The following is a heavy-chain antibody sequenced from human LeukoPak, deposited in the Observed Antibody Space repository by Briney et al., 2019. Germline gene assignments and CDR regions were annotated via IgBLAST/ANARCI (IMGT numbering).Heavy chain of an antibody. V-gene: IGHV4-61*01. J-gene: IGHJ4*02. CDR3: ARDRGNNFDY. CDR2: IYYSGST. CDR1: GGSISSSNYY. Sequence: SETLSLTCTVSGGSISSSNYYWSWIRQPPGKGLEWIGYIYYSGSTNYNPSLKSRVTISVDTSRNQFSLKLSSVTAADTAVYYCARDRGNNFDYWGQGTLVTVSS. D-gene: IGHD1-26*01.